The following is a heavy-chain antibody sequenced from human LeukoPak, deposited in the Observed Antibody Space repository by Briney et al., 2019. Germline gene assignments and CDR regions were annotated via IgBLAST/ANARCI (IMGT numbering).Heavy chain of an antibody. CDR2: IYYTGGT. CDR3: ARGGGWYEN. Sequence: PSETLSLTCTVSGGSINNYYWSWIRQPPGKELQWIGYIYYTGGTNYNPSLTSRVTILVDPSKNQFSLKLSSVTTADTAVYYCARGGGWYENWGQGTLVTVSS. J-gene: IGHJ4*02. D-gene: IGHD6-19*01. V-gene: IGHV4-59*01. CDR1: GGSINNYY.